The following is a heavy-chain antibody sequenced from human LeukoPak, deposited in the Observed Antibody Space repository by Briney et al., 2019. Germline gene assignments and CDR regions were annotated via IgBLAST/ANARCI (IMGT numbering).Heavy chain of an antibody. CDR2: IYHSGST. D-gene: IGHD2-2*02. V-gene: IGHV4-38-2*01. Sequence: SETLSLTCAVSGYSISSGYYWGWIRQPPGKGLKWIGSIYHSGSTYYNPSLKSRVTISVDTSKNQFSLKLSSVTAADTAVYYCASSFNGGYCSSTSCYNRFDYWGQGTLVTVFS. J-gene: IGHJ4*02. CDR1: GYSISSGYY. CDR3: ASSFNGGYCSSTSCYNRFDY.